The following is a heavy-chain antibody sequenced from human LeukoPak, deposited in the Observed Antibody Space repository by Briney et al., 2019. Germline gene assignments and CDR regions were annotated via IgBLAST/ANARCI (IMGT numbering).Heavy chain of an antibody. V-gene: IGHV1-8*03. CDR2: VNPNSGNT. J-gene: IGHJ4*02. CDR3: ARFPRIRYSSSWYYFDY. D-gene: IGHD6-13*01. CDR1: GYTFTSYD. Sequence: ASVKVSCKASGYTFTSYDINWVRQATGQGLEWMGWVNPNSGNTGYAQKFQGRVTITRNTSISTAYMELSSLRSDDTAVYYCARFPRIRYSSSWYYFDYWGQGTLVTVSS.